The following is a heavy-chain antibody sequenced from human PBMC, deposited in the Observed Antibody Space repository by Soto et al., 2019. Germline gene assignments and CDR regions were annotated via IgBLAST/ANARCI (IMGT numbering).Heavy chain of an antibody. CDR1: GGSISSYY. V-gene: IGHV4-59*01. D-gene: IGHD2-15*01. CDR3: ARDLSVASPVGMDV. J-gene: IGHJ6*02. Sequence: KPSETLSLTCTVSGGSISSYYWSWIRQPPGKGLEWIGYIYYSGSTNYNPSLKSRVTISVDTSKNQFSLKLSSVTAADTAVYYCARDLSVASPVGMDVWGQGTTVTVSS. CDR2: IYYSGST.